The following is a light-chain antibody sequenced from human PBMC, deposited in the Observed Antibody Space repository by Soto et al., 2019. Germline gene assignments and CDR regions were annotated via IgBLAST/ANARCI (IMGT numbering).Light chain of an antibody. Sequence: LTQPASVPGSPGQSITISCTGTSSDVGGYNYVSWYQQHPGKAPKLMIYEVSSRPSGVSNRFSGSKSGNTASLTISGLQAEDEADYYCSSFTSSSSPYVFGTGTKVTVL. CDR3: SSFTSSSSPYV. CDR2: EVS. J-gene: IGLJ1*01. CDR1: SSDVGGYNY. V-gene: IGLV2-14*01.